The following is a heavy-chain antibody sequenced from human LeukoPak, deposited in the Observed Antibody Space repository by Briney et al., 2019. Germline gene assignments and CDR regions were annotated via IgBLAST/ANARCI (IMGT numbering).Heavy chain of an antibody. V-gene: IGHV3-23*01. CDR2: ISGSGGNT. J-gene: IGHJ4*02. Sequence: GGSLRLSCAASGFTFSSFVMSWVRQAPGKGLEWVSTISGSGGNTYYADSVKGRFTISRDNSKNTLYLQMNSLRDEDTAIYYCATATVVAASPFWRFDYWGQGTLVTVSS. CDR3: ATATVVAASPFWRFDY. D-gene: IGHD2-15*01. CDR1: GFTFSSFV.